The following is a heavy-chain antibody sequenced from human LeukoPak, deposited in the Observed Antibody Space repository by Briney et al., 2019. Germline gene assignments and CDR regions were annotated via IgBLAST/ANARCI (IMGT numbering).Heavy chain of an antibody. V-gene: IGHV3-48*03. D-gene: IGHD3-9*01. CDR3: ARMYYDILTGYYRQTAFDI. J-gene: IGHJ3*02. Sequence: GGSLRLSCAASRFTFSSYEMNWVRQAPGKGLEWVSYISSSGSTIYYADSVKGRFTISRDNAKNSLYLQMNSLRAEDTAVYYCARMYYDILTGYYRQTAFDIWGQGTMVTVSS. CDR1: RFTFSSYE. CDR2: ISSSGSTI.